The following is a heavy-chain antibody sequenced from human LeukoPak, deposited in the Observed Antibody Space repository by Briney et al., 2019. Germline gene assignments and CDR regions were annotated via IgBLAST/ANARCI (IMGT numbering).Heavy chain of an antibody. CDR1: GGSISSSSYY. Sequence: SETLSLTCTVSGGSISSSSYYWGWIRQPPGKGLEWIGSIYYSGSTYYNPSLKSRVTISVDTSKNQFSLKLSSVTAADTAVYYCANQWLVRGVFDYWGQGTLVTVSS. CDR2: IYYSGST. D-gene: IGHD6-19*01. J-gene: IGHJ4*02. V-gene: IGHV4-39*07. CDR3: ANQWLVRGVFDY.